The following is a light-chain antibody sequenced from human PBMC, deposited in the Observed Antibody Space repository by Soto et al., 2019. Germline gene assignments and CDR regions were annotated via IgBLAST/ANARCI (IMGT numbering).Light chain of an antibody. CDR1: QSAGNF. Sequence: EIVMTQSPATLSVSPGETASLSCRASQSAGNFLAWYQQKPGQAPRLLIYGASSRATGIPDRFSGSGSGTDFSLTISRLEPEDFAVFYCQQYGNSPSITFGQGTRLEIK. J-gene: IGKJ5*01. CDR3: QQYGNSPSIT. CDR2: GAS. V-gene: IGKV3-20*01.